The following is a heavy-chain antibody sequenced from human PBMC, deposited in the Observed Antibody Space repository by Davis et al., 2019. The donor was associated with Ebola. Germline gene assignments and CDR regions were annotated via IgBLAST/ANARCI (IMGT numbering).Heavy chain of an antibody. V-gene: IGHV3-7*01. CDR3: ARRPPYGSGTPSDNWFDP. J-gene: IGHJ5*02. CDR1: GFTFSSYS. D-gene: IGHD3-10*01. Sequence: PGGSLRLSCAASGFTFSSYSMNWVRQVPGKGLEWVANIKQDGSEKYYVDSVKGRFTISRDNAKNSLYLQMNSLRAEDTAVYYCARRPPYGSGTPSDNWFDPWGQGTLVTVSS. CDR2: IKQDGSEK.